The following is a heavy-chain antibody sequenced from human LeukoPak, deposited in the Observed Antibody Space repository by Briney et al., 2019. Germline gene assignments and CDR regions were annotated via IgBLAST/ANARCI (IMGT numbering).Heavy chain of an antibody. D-gene: IGHD3-22*01. CDR3: AKEIYYDSTSASNGFDL. CDR1: GYTFSSYA. V-gene: IGHV3-33*06. J-gene: IGHJ3*01. Sequence: GGSLRLSCRASGYTFSSYAMHWVRQAPGKSLEWVALIWYDGSKKNYADSVQGRFTISRDNSKDTLYLQLNSLRVEDTAVYHCAKEIYYDSTSASNGFDLWGQGTMVIVSS. CDR2: IWYDGSKK.